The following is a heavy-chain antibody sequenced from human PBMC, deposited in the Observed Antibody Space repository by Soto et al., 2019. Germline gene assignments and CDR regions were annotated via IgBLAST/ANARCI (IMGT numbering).Heavy chain of an antibody. V-gene: IGHV4-38-2*01. J-gene: IGHJ6*02. D-gene: IGHD2-2*02. CDR1: GYSISSGYY. CDR2: IFHSVST. Sequence: SETLSLTCAVSGYSISSGYYWGLIRQRPVKVLYLIGVIFHSVSTYYNPSLKSRVTISVDTSKYQFSLKLSSVTAADTAVYYCARVGGEGYCSSTSCYTHYYYYYGMDVWGQGTTVTVSS. CDR3: ARVGGEGYCSSTSCYTHYYYYYGMDV.